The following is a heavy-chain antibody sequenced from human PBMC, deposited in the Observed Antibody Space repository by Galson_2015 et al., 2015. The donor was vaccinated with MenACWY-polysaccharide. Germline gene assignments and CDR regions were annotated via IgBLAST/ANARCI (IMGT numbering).Heavy chain of an antibody. D-gene: IGHD6-19*01. Sequence: SLRLSCAASGFTFSSYAVHWVSQAPGEGLEWVAVISYDGSNKYYADSVKGRFTISRDNSRNRLYLQMSSLRTEDTAVYYCARVPSGGAVAGSNFFASWGQGTLVTVSS. CDR3: ARVPSGGAVAGSNFFAS. V-gene: IGHV3-30-3*01. CDR1: GFTFSSYA. CDR2: ISYDGSNK. J-gene: IGHJ4*02.